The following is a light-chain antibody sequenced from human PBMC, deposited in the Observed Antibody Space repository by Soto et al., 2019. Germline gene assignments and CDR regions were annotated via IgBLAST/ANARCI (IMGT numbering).Light chain of an antibody. V-gene: IGKV1-5*03. CDR2: KAS. CDR3: QHYNSYR. Sequence: DIQMTQSPSTLSASVVDRVTITCRASQSVSSWLAWYQQKPGKAPKLLIYKASTLESGVPSKFSGSGTGTEFTLTISSLQPDDSATYYCQHYNSYRFGPGTKVDI. CDR1: QSVSSW. J-gene: IGKJ3*01.